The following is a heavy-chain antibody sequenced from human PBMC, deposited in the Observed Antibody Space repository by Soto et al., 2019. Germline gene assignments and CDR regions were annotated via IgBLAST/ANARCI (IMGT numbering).Heavy chain of an antibody. Sequence: QVPLVQSGAEVKKPGASVKVSCKASGYTFTSYDINWVRQATGQGLEWMGWMNPNSGNTGYAQKFQGRVTMTRNTSISTAYMELSSMRSEDTAVYYCARGSLEVFAPKEYCSSTSCSYYYYYYMDVWGKGTTVTVSS. D-gene: IGHD2-2*01. CDR2: MNPNSGNT. J-gene: IGHJ6*03. CDR3: ARGSLEVFAPKEYCSSTSCSYYYYYYMDV. V-gene: IGHV1-8*01. CDR1: GYTFTSYD.